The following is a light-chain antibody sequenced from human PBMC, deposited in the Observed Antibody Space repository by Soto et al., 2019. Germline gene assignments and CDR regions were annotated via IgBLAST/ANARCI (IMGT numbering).Light chain of an antibody. CDR2: AAS. CDR1: QGIIDY. CDR3: QKYDTAPQT. V-gene: IGKV1-27*01. Sequence: DIQMTQSPSSLSASVGDTVTITCRASQGIIDYLAWYQQRPGKVPKLLIYAASTLQTGVPSRFSGSGACTDFTLTISSLQPEDVGSYYCQKYDTAPQTFGQGTRVEIK. J-gene: IGKJ1*01.